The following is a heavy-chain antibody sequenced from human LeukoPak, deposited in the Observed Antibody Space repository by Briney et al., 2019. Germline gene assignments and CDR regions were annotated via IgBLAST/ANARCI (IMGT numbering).Heavy chain of an antibody. CDR2: VHSSGGVI. V-gene: IGHV1-46*01. CDR3: ARERTGNSDSSGHYDY. CDR1: GYTFTSDY. Sequence: ASVKVSCKASGYTFTSDYMNWVRQAPGQGLEWMGIVHSSGGVIRYAQEFQDRVTVTRDTSTSTIYLELSSLRSEDTAVYYCARERTGNSDSSGHYDYWGQGTLVTVSS. D-gene: IGHD3-22*01. J-gene: IGHJ4*02.